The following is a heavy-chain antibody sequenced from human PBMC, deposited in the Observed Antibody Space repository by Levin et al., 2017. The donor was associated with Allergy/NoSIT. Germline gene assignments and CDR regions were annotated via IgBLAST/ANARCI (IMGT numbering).Heavy chain of an antibody. CDR3: ARGGFATGTRGWFDP. D-gene: IGHD1-1*01. J-gene: IGHJ5*02. CDR2: INHSGST. CDR1: GGSFSDYY. V-gene: IGHV4-34*01. Sequence: TSETLSLTCGVYGGSFSDYYWSWIRQPPGKGLEWIGEINHSGSTNYNPSLKSRVTISVDTSKNQFSLNLSSVTAADTAVFYCARGGFATGTRGWFDPWGQGTLVTVSS.